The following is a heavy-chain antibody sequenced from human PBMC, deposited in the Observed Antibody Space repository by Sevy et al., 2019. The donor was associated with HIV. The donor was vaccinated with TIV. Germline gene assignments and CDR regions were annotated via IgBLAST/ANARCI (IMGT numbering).Heavy chain of an antibody. CDR3: ARGVQTYDAFDI. D-gene: IGHD6-6*01. J-gene: IGHJ3*02. CDR2: ISGLSNYI. CDR1: GFTFSNYN. Sequence: GGSLRLSCAVSGFTFSNYNMNWVRQAPGKGLEGVSYISGLSNYIYYEDSVKGRFSISRDNAKNSLYLQMNSLRAEDTAVYYCARGVQTYDAFDIWGQGTMVTVSS. V-gene: IGHV3-21*01.